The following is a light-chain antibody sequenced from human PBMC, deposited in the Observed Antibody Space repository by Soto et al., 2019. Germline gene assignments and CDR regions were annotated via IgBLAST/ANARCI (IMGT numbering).Light chain of an antibody. J-gene: IGLJ2*01. V-gene: IGLV2-23*01. CDR1: SSDVGSYNL. CDR3: CSYAGTHVV. Sequence: QSALTQPASVSGSPGQSITISCTGTSSDVGSYNLVSWYQQHPGKAPKLMIYDGSQRPSGVSNRFSASKSGTTASLTISRLQAEDEADYFCCSYAGTHVVFGGGTKVTVL. CDR2: DGS.